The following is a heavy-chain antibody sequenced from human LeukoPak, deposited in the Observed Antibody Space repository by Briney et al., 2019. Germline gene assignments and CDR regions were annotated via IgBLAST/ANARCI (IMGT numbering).Heavy chain of an antibody. CDR3: ARGLTVTTKLSLGY. J-gene: IGHJ4*02. CDR1: GYTFIDYY. Sequence: GASVKVSCKASGYTFIDYYIHWVRQAPGQGLEWMGWINPNCGGTNFAQKFQGRVTMTRDTSIITVYMELTRLRSDDTAVYYCARGLTVTTKLSLGYWGQGTLVTVSS. CDR2: INPNCGGT. D-gene: IGHD4-17*01. V-gene: IGHV1-2*02.